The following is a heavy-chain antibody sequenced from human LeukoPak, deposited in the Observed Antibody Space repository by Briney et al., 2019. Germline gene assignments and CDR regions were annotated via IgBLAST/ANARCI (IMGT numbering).Heavy chain of an antibody. D-gene: IGHD6-19*01. Sequence: SETLSLTCTVSGGSFSIYYWSWIRQPAGKGLEWIGRIYTSGNTYYNPSLKSRVTMSVDTSKNRFSLNLSSVTAADTAVYYCARVFSVAGTFDYWGQGTLVTVSS. CDR3: ARVFSVAGTFDY. V-gene: IGHV4-4*07. CDR2: IYTSGNT. CDR1: GGSFSIYY. J-gene: IGHJ4*02.